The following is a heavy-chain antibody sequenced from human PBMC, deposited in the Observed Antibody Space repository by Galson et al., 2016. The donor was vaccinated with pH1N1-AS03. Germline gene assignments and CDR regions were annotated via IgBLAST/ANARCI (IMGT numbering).Heavy chain of an antibody. V-gene: IGHV2-5*02. CDR3: TRSRYYNTNLYYFDY. Sequence: PALVKPTQTLTLPCAFSGFSLATSGVGVGWIRQPPGKALEWLALIYWDDDKLYNPSLKSRLTVTKDTPKNLVVLTLTDMDPVDTATYFCTRSRYYNTNLYYFDYWGQGTLVTVSS. CDR2: IYWDDDK. D-gene: IGHD2/OR15-2a*01. J-gene: IGHJ4*02. CDR1: GFSLATSGVG.